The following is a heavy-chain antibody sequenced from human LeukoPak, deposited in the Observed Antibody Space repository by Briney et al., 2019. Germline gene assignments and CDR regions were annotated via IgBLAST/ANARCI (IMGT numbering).Heavy chain of an antibody. J-gene: IGHJ6*02. D-gene: IGHD2-8*01. V-gene: IGHV1-46*01. CDR3: AREDVVLVDAVRYYYYGMDV. CDR1: GYNFISYY. CDR2: INPSGGST. Sequence: ASVKVSCKASGYNFISYYMHWVRQAPGQGLEWMGIINPSGGSTSYAQQFQDRVTMSRDTSTSTVYMALSSLKSEDTAVYYCAREDVVLVDAVRYYYYGMDVWGQGTTVTVSS.